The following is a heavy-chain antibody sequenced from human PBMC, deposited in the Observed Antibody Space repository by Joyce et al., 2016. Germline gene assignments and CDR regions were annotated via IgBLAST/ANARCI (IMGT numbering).Heavy chain of an antibody. Sequence: EVQLVESGGGLTQPGRSLRLSCAASGFTFNDYAMQWVREAPGKGLEWVSSISWNSASRGYADSVKGRFTISRDNAKNSLYLEMNSLRPEDTALYYCAKGFAVAGSLVDHWGQGTLVTVSS. CDR3: AKGFAVAGSLVDH. J-gene: IGHJ5*02. CDR2: ISWNSASR. CDR1: GFTFNDYA. V-gene: IGHV3-9*01. D-gene: IGHD6-19*01.